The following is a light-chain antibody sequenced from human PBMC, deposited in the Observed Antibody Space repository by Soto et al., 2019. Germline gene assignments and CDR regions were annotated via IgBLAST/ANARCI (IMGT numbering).Light chain of an antibody. V-gene: IGKV1-39*01. CDR3: QQSYSTLLT. CDR2: AAS. J-gene: IGKJ4*01. CDR1: QSISSY. Sequence: DIQMTQSPSSLSASVGDRVTITCRASQSISSYLNWYQQKPGKAPKLLIYAASSLQSGVPSRFSGSGSGTDFTLTISSLLPEDFATYYCQQSYSTLLTFGGGTKVEIK.